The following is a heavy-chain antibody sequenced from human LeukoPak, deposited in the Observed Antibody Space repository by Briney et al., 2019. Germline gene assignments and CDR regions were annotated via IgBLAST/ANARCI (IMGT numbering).Heavy chain of an antibody. CDR2: IYYSGST. J-gene: IGHJ5*02. CDR3: ASDYYGSGSYYNH. V-gene: IGHV4-59*01. D-gene: IGHD3-10*01. Sequence: SETLSLTCTVSGGSISSYYWSWIRQPPGKGLEWIGYIYYSGSTNYNPSLKSRVTISVDTSKNQFSLKLSSVTAADSAVYYCASDYYGSGSYYNHWGQGTLVTVSS. CDR1: GGSISSYY.